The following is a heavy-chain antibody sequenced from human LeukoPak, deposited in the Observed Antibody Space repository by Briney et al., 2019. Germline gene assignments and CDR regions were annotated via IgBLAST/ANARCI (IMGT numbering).Heavy chain of an antibody. J-gene: IGHJ3*02. CDR1: GYIFTAYY. D-gene: IGHD2-15*01. CDR2: INPNSGGT. Sequence: ASVTVSCKASGYIFTAYYIHWLRPAPGQGLEWMGWINPNSGGTSFALNFQGRVTLTRDTSISTVYMELSRLRSDDTAVYYCARDLSGGALGAFDIWGAGTMVTVSS. V-gene: IGHV1-2*02. CDR3: ARDLSGGALGAFDI.